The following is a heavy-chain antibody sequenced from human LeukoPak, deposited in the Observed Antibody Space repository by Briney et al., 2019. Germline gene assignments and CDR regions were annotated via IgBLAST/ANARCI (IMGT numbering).Heavy chain of an antibody. CDR2: ISGSGGST. Sequence: PGGSLRLSCAASGFTFGSYAMSWVRQAPGKGLEWVSAISGSGGSTYYADSVKGRFTISRDNSKNTLYLQMNSLRAEDTAVYYCAKSSQRYGSGSYYIHYFDYWGQGTLVTVSS. V-gene: IGHV3-23*01. CDR3: AKSSQRYGSGSYYIHYFDY. D-gene: IGHD3-10*01. J-gene: IGHJ4*02. CDR1: GFTFGSYA.